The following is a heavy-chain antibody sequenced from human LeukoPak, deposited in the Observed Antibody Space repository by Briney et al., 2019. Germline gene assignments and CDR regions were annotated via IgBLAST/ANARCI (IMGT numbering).Heavy chain of an antibody. D-gene: IGHD3-3*01. Sequence: SETLSLTCTVCGGSISSSSYYWGWIRQPPAKGLEWIGSIYYSGSTYYNPSLKSRITISVDMSKNQFSLKLSSVTAADTALYYCARHSGLRSPFDPWGQGILVTVTS. CDR2: IYYSGST. CDR1: GGSISSSSYY. V-gene: IGHV4-39*01. CDR3: ARHSGLRSPFDP. J-gene: IGHJ5*02.